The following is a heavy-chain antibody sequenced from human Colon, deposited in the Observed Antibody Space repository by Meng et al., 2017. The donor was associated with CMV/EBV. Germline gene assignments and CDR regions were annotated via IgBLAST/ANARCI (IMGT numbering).Heavy chain of an antibody. Sequence: GESLKISCAVSGFTFKSYEMNWVRQAPGKGLEWVSHISASGNTIHYGDSVKGRCTISRDNAKNSLYLQMNSLRAEDTAVYYCARDLVSHSSGWYSYWGQGTLVTVSS. V-gene: IGHV3-48*03. CDR3: ARDLVSHSSGWYSY. J-gene: IGHJ4*02. CDR2: ISASGNTI. CDR1: GFTFKSYE. D-gene: IGHD6-19*01.